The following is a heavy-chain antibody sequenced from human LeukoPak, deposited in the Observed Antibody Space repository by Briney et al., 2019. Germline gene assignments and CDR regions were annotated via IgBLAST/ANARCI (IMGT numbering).Heavy chain of an antibody. D-gene: IGHD3-3*01. CDR2: IYPGDSDT. J-gene: IGHJ5*02. CDR3: ARHYAHYDFWSGYYSPAFDP. Sequence: GESLKISCKGSGSSFTSYWIGWVRQLPGKGLEWMGIIYPGDSDTRYSPSFQGQVTISADKSISTAYLQWSSLKASDTAMYYCARHYAHYDFWSGYYSPAFDPWGQGTLVTVSS. V-gene: IGHV5-51*01. CDR1: GSSFTSYW.